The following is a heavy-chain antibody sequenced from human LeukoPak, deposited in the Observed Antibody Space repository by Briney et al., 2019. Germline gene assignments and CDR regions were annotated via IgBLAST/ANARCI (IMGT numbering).Heavy chain of an antibody. Sequence: PSETLSLTCAVYGGYFSGYYWSWIRQPPGKGLEWIGEINHSGSTNYNPSLKSRVTISVDTSKNQFSLKLSSVTAADTAVYYCARREWFGEFIKGAVQEYWGQGTLVTVSS. D-gene: IGHD3-10*01. CDR1: GGYFSGYY. V-gene: IGHV4-34*01. CDR3: ARREWFGEFIKGAVQEY. J-gene: IGHJ4*02. CDR2: INHSGST.